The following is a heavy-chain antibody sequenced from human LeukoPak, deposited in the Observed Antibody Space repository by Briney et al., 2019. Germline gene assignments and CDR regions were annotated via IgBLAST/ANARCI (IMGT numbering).Heavy chain of an antibody. J-gene: IGHJ4*02. CDR3: TRDSGSYYGHFDS. CDR2: TYYRSKWFT. V-gene: IGHV6-1*01. CDR1: GTSVSVKSAS. D-gene: IGHD1-26*01. Sequence: SQTLSLTCGVSGTSVSVKSASWNWIRQSPSSGLEWLGRTYYRSKWFTDYAVSVRGRVTINADTANNQFSLQLSAVTPEDPALYYCTRDSGSYYGHFDSWGQGTLVTVSS.